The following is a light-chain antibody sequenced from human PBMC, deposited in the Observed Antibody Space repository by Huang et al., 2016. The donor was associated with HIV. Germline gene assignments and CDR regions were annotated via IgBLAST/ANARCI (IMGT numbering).Light chain of an antibody. CDR1: QSGSGN. CDR2: AAS. J-gene: IGKJ1*01. CDR3: QQYNNWPQT. Sequence: EIVMTQSPATLSVSPGERATLSCRASQSGSGNLAWYQQKPGQAPRLLIYAASARATHIPARFSGSGSGTEFTLTISSLQPEDFAVYYCQQYNNWPQTFGQGTKVEIK. V-gene: IGKV3-15*01.